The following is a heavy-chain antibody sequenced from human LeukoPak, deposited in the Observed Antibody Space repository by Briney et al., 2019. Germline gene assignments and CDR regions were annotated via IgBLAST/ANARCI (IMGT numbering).Heavy chain of an antibody. CDR2: INPDSGGT. V-gene: IGHV1-2*02. D-gene: IGHD2/OR15-2a*01. J-gene: IGHJ3*01. CDR1: GYTFTGYY. Sequence: GASVKVSFKASGYTFTGYYMHWVRQAPGQGLEWMGWINPDSGGTNNAQKFQGRVTMTRDTSISTAYMELSRLRSDDTAVYYCARTFFDTLDSDAFDFWGQGTMVIVSS. CDR3: ARTFFDTLDSDAFDF.